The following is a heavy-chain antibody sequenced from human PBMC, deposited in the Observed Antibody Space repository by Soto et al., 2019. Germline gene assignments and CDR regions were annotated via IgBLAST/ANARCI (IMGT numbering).Heavy chain of an antibody. Sequence: EVQLVESGGGLVQPGRSLRLSCAASGFTFDDYAMHWVRQAPGKGLEWVSGISWNSGSIGYADSVKGRFTISRDNANNSLSLHMNSLSAEDSALYYCAKPRPRYGSSTSCPYTYFAYWGQGTLVTVSS. CDR3: AKPRPRYGSSTSCPYTYFAY. V-gene: IGHV3-9*01. J-gene: IGHJ4*02. D-gene: IGHD2-2*01. CDR1: GFTFDDYA. CDR2: ISWNSGSI.